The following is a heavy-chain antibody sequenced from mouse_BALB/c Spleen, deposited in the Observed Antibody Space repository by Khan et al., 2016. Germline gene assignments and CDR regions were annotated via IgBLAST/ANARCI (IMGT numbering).Heavy chain of an antibody. V-gene: IGHV9-4*02. CDR2: INTHSGVP. Sequence: QIQLVQSGPELKKPGETVRISCKASGYTFTPAGMQWVQKMPGKGLKWIGWINTHSGVPKYAEDFKGRFALSLETSASTAYLEISNLKNEDTATYFCARELYAMGYWGQGTSVTVSS. J-gene: IGHJ4*01. CDR1: GYTFTPAG. CDR3: ARELYAMGY.